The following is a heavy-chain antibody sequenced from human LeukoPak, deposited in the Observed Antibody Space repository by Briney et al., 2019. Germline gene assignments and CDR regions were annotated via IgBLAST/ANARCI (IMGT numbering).Heavy chain of an antibody. D-gene: IGHD3-16*01. CDR2: SYVSGNT. J-gene: IGHJ5*02. V-gene: IGHV4-39*07. Sequence: SETLSLTCSVSGDSISRSTYYWGWIRQPPGKGLEWIGSSYVSGNTSYNPSLKSRFTILLDTSKNQFSLKLNSVTAADTAVYFCMRDPASIGVDPWGQGTLVTVSS. CDR3: MRDPASIGVDP. CDR1: GDSISRSTYY.